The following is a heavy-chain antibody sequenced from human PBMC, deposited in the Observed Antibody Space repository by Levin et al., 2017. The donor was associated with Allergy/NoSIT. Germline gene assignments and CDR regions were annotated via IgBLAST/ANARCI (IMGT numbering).Heavy chain of an antibody. V-gene: IGHV3-23*01. CDR3: AKGVVVMGSGGNPYYFDY. Sequence: GGSLRLSCAASGFPFSNYGMSWVRQAPGKGLEWVSSISGSGGSTYYADSVKGRSTISRDKSKNTVFLQLNSLRGEDTAIYYCAKGVVVMGSGGNPYYFDYWGQGTLVTVSS. CDR2: ISGSGGST. CDR1: GFPFSNYG. J-gene: IGHJ4*02. D-gene: IGHD2-15*01.